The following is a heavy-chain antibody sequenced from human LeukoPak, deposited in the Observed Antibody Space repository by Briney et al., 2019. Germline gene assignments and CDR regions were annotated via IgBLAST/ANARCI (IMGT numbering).Heavy chain of an antibody. V-gene: IGHV1-69*06. CDR3: ARAVRGYNWRSRTPNDAFDI. CDR1: GGTFSSYA. D-gene: IGHD1-20*01. Sequence: GSSVKVSCKASGGTFSSYAISWVRQAPGQGLEWMGGIIPIFCTANYAQKFQGRVTITADKSTSTAYMELSSLRSEDTAVYYCARAVRGYNWRSRTPNDAFDIWGQGTMVTVSS. CDR2: IIPIFCTA. J-gene: IGHJ3*02.